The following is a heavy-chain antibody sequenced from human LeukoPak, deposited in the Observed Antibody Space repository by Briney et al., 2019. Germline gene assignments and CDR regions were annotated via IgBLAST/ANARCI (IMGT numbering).Heavy chain of an antibody. CDR2: ISGSGGST. J-gene: IGHJ4*02. Sequence: PGGSLRLSCAASGFTFSSYAMNWVRQAPGRGLERVSAISGSGGSTYYADSVKGRFTISRDNSKNTIYLQMNSLRAEDTAVYYCARGGDYGVFDYWGQGTLVTVSS. V-gene: IGHV3-23*01. CDR3: ARGGDYGVFDY. D-gene: IGHD4-17*01. CDR1: GFTFSSYA.